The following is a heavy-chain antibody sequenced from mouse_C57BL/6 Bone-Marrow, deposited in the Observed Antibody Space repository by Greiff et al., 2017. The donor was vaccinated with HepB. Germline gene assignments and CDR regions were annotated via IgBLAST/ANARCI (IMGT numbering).Heavy chain of an antibody. V-gene: IGHV1-81*01. Sequence: VKLMESGAELARPGASVKLSCKASGYTFTSYGISWVKQRTGQGLEWIGEIYPRSGNTYYNEKFKGKATLTADKSSSTAYMELRSLTSEDSAVYFCALFYYYGSSYYFDYWGQGTTLTVSS. CDR3: ALFYYYGSSYYFDY. D-gene: IGHD1-1*01. J-gene: IGHJ2*01. CDR2: IYPRSGNT. CDR1: GYTFTSYG.